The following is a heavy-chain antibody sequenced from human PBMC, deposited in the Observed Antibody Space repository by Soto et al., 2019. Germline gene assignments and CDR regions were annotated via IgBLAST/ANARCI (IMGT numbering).Heavy chain of an antibody. Sequence: SVKVSCKASGGTFSSYAISWVRQAPGQGLEWMGGIIPIFGTANYAQKFQGRITITADESTSTAYMELSSLRSEDTAVYYCARDQCSGGSCYAYFDYWGQGTLVTVSS. V-gene: IGHV1-69*13. CDR2: IIPIFGTA. D-gene: IGHD2-15*01. J-gene: IGHJ4*02. CDR3: ARDQCSGGSCYAYFDY. CDR1: GGTFSSYA.